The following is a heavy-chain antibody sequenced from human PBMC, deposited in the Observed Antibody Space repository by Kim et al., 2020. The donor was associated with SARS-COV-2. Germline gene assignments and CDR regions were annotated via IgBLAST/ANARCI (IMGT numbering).Heavy chain of an antibody. J-gene: IGHJ6*02. CDR2: MNPNSGNT. D-gene: IGHD4-17*01. V-gene: IGHV1-8*02. CDR1: GYTFTSYD. CDR3: AVLRWSRYYYYYGMDV. Sequence: ASVKVSCKASGYTFTSYDINWVRQATGQGLEWMGWMNPNSGNTGYAQKFQGRVTMTRNTSISTAYMELSSLRSEDTAVYYCAVLRWSRYYYYYGMDVWGQGTALTVS.